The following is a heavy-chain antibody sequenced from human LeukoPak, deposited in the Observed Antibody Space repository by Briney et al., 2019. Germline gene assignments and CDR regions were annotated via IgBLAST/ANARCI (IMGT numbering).Heavy chain of an antibody. V-gene: IGHV4-4*02. J-gene: IGHJ4*02. Sequence: SGTLSLTCAVSGGSISSSNWWRWVRQPPGKGLEWIGEIYHSGSTNYNPSLKSRVTVSVDKSKNQFSLKLSSVTAADTAVYYCARGRIAAAGEFDYWGQGTLVTVSS. CDR3: ARGRIAAAGEFDY. CDR1: GGSISSSNW. D-gene: IGHD6-13*01. CDR2: IYHSGST.